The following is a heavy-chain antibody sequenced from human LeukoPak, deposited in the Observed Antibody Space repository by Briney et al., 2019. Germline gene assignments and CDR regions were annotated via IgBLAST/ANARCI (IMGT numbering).Heavy chain of an antibody. Sequence: GGSLRLSCTASGFTFSSYNMNWVRQAPGKGLEWVSTITSTSTYIAYADSVKGRFTISRDNADISVYLQMNSLRADDTAVCYCAKERPHGMDVWGQGTSVTVSS. CDR2: ITSTSTYI. CDR1: GFTFSSYN. CDR3: AKERPHGMDV. V-gene: IGHV3-21*01. D-gene: IGHD6-6*01. J-gene: IGHJ6*02.